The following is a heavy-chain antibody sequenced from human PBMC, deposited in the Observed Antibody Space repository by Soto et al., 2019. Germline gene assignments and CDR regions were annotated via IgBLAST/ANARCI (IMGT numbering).Heavy chain of an antibody. CDR2: TSYDGSNK. V-gene: IGHV3-30*18. CDR1: GFTFSSYA. Sequence: QVQLVESGGGVVQPGRSLRLSCAASGFTFSSYAMHWVRQAPGKGLEWVAVTSYDGSNKYYADSVKGRFTISRDNSKNTRYLQMNSLRAEDTGVYYCAKEGSLTQHWFDPWGLGTLVTVSS. J-gene: IGHJ5*02. CDR3: AKEGSLTQHWFDP.